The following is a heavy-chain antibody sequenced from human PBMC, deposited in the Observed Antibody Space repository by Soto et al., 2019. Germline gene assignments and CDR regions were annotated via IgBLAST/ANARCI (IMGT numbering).Heavy chain of an antibody. CDR3: ARDRLEWGHGAFDY. V-gene: IGHV3-33*01. CDR1: GFTFSSYG. J-gene: IGHJ4*02. CDR2: IWYDGSNK. Sequence: QVQLVESGGGVVQPGRSLRLSCAASGFTFSSYGMHWVRQAPGKGLEWVAVIWYDGSNKYYADSVKGRFTISRDNSKNTLYLQMNSLRAEDTAVYYCARDRLEWGHGAFDYWGQGTLVTVSS. D-gene: IGHD3-3*01.